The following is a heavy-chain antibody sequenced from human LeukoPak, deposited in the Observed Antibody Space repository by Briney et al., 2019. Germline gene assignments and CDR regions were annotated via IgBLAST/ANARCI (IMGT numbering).Heavy chain of an antibody. Sequence: ASVKVSCKASGYTFTSYYMHWVRQAPGQGLEWMGLINPSGSSTSYAQKFQGRVTMTRDMSTSTVYMELSSLRSEDTAVYYCARGGDSSGYYPDAFDIWGQGTMVTVSS. J-gene: IGHJ3*02. CDR2: INPSGSST. CDR1: GYTFTSYY. CDR3: ARGGDSSGYYPDAFDI. V-gene: IGHV1-46*01. D-gene: IGHD3-22*01.